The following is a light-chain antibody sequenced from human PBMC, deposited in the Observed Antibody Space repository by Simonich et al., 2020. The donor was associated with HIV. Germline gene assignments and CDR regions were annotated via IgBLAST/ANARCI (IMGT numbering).Light chain of an antibody. CDR2: KAS. CDR1: QSISSW. Sequence: DIQMNQSPSTLSASVGDRVTITCRASQSISSWLAWYQQKPGKAPKLLIYKASTLQSGVPSRFSGSGSGTEFTLTINSLQPDDFATYYCQVFNTYSLSFGGGTRVEIK. CDR3: QVFNTYSLS. V-gene: IGKV1-5*03. J-gene: IGKJ4*01.